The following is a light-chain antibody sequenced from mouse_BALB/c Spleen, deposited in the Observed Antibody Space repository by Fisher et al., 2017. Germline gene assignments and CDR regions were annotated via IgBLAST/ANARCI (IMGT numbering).Light chain of an antibody. CDR1: SSVSY. CDR3: QQGSSIPFT. Sequence: DIVMTQTPAIMSASPGEKVTMTCSASSSVSYMHWYQQKPGFSPKLLIYRTSNLASGVPARFSGSGSGTSYSLTIGTMEAEDVATYYCQQGSSIPFTFGSGTKLEIK. V-gene: IGKV4-91*01. CDR2: RTS. J-gene: IGKJ4*01.